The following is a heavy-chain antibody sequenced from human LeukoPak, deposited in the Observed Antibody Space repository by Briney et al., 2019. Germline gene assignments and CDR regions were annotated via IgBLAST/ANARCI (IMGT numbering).Heavy chain of an antibody. V-gene: IGHV3-30-3*01. J-gene: IGHJ6*02. CDR2: ISYDGSNK. CDR1: GFTFSSYA. D-gene: IGHD1-14*01. CDR3: ARGIMYGMDV. Sequence: EGSLRLSCAASGFTFSSYAMHWVRQAPGKGLEWVAVISYDGSNKYYADSVKGRFTISRDNSKNTLYLQMNSLRAEDTAVYYCARGIMYGMDVWGQGTTVTVSS.